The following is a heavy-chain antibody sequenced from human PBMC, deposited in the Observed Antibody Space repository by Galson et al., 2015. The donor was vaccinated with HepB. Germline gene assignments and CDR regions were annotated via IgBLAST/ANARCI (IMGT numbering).Heavy chain of an antibody. CDR3: VFLRGNDLKPLDH. V-gene: IGHV3-48*04. CDR2: ISSSSSTI. D-gene: IGHD4-23*01. Sequence: SLRLSCAASTFIFSTYSMNWVRQAPGKGLECVSYISSSSSTIYYADSVKGRFTISRDNAKNSLYLQMNSLRVEDTAVYYCVFLRGNDLKPLDHWGQVTLFTVSS. J-gene: IGHJ5*02. CDR1: TFIFSTYS.